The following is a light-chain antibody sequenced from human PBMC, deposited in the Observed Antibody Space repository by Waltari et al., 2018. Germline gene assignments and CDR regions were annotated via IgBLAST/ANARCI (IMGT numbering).Light chain of an antibody. Sequence: DIQMTQSPSPLSASVGDRVLITCRASQGISTHLAWYHKKPGKVPRLLIFGTSTLQSGVPSRFSGSGFGTEFTLIISSLQTEDVASYYCQNYDRAPWTFGQGTKVEIK. J-gene: IGKJ1*01. CDR2: GTS. CDR1: QGISTH. V-gene: IGKV1-27*01. CDR3: QNYDRAPWT.